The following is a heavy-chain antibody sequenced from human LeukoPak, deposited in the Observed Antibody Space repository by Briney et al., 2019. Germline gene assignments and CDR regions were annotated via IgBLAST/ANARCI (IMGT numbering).Heavy chain of an antibody. D-gene: IGHD5-12*01. CDR2: ISGSGGST. CDR3: AKDPRAPGIRLYYFDY. J-gene: IGHJ4*02. CDR1: GFTFSSYA. V-gene: IGHV3-23*01. Sequence: GGSLRLSCAASGFTFSSYAMSWVRQAPGKGLEWVSAISGSGGSTYYADSVKGRFTISRDNSKNSLYLQMNSLRAEDTAVYYCAKDPRAPGIRLYYFDYWGQGTLVTVSS.